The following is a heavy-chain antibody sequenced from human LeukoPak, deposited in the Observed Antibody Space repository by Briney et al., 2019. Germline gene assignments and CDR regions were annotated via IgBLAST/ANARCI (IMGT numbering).Heavy chain of an antibody. V-gene: IGHV4-59*01. CDR1: GGSISSYY. D-gene: IGHD6-13*01. CDR3: ARVGSSWPRSGYYYYMDV. J-gene: IGHJ6*03. Sequence: SETLSLTCTASGGSISSYYWSWIRQPPGKGMKWIGYIYYSGSTNYNPSLKSRVTISVDTSKNQFSLKLSSVTAADTAVYYCARVGSSWPRSGYYYYMDVWGKGTTVTVSS. CDR2: IYYSGST.